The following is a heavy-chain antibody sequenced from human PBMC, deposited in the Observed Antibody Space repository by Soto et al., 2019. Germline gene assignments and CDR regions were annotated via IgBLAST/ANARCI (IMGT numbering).Heavy chain of an antibody. Sequence: HPGGSLRLSCAASGFTFSSYGMHWVRQAPGKGLEWVAVISYDGSNKYYADSVKGRFTISRDNSKNTLYLQMNSLRAEDTAVYYCARDGDSSSSLFDHWGQGTLVTVAS. CDR3: ARDGDSSSSLFDH. V-gene: IGHV3-30*03. D-gene: IGHD6-6*01. J-gene: IGHJ4*02. CDR1: GFTFSSYG. CDR2: ISYDGSNK.